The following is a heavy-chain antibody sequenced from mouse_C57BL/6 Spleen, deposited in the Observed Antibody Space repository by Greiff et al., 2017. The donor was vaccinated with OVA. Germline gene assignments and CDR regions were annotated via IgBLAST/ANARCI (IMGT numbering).Heavy chain of an antibody. CDR1: GYTFTSYW. V-gene: IGHV1-52*01. D-gene: IGHD1-1*01. Sequence: QVHVKQSGAELVRPGSSVKLSCKASGYTFTSYWMHWVKQRPIQGLEWIGNIDPSDSETHYNQKFKDKATLTVDKSSSTAYMQLSSLTSEDSAVYYCARQGDLLLRGFAYWGQGTLVTVSA. J-gene: IGHJ3*01. CDR2: IDPSDSET. CDR3: ARQGDLLLRGFAY.